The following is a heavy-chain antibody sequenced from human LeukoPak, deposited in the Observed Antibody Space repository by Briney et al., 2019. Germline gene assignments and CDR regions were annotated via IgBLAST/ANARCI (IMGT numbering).Heavy chain of an antibody. CDR2: INHSGSS. D-gene: IGHD3-3*01. V-gene: IGHV4-34*01. CDR1: GGSITDYF. CDR3: ARETSQGIFYYMDV. J-gene: IGHJ6*03. Sequence: PSETLSLTCALSGGSITDYFYNWVRQPPGKGLEWIGEINHSGSSTYNPSLKSRVIISVDTSKNQFSLKLSSVTAADTAVYYCARETSQGIFYYMDVWGKGTTVTVSS.